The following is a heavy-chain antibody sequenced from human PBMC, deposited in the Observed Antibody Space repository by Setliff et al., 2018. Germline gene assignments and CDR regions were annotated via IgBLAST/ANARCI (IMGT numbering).Heavy chain of an antibody. CDR3: ARENYGDYGDAFDI. J-gene: IGHJ3*02. CDR1: GFTFSTYR. V-gene: IGHV3-33*08. CDR2: IWGDGGTK. D-gene: IGHD4-17*01. Sequence: GGSLRLSCAASGFTFSTYRMHWVRQAPGKGLEWVAVIWGDGGTKYRADSVKGRFTISRDNSKNTLYLQMNSLRAEDTAIYYCARENYGDYGDAFDIWDQGTMVTVS.